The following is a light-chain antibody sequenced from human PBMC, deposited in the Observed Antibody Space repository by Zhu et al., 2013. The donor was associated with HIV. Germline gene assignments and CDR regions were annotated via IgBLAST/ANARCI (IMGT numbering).Light chain of an antibody. J-gene: IGLJ2*01. V-gene: IGLV3-21*04. CDR1: NIGSKS. CDR2: DDS. Sequence: SYELTQPPSVSVAPGKTARITCGGNNIGSKSVHWYQQTPGQAPVLVIYDDSDRPSGIPERFSGSNSGNTATLTLSRVEAGDEADYYCQVWDSNSGHVVFGGGTKLTVL. CDR3: QVWDSNSGHVV.